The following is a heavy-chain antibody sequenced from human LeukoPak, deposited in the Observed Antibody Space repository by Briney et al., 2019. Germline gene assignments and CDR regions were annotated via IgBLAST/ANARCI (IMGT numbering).Heavy chain of an antibody. J-gene: IGHJ3*02. CDR2: INPNSGGT. V-gene: IGHV1-2*02. D-gene: IGHD3-10*01. Sequence: APVKVSCKASGYTFTGYYMYWVRQAPGQGLEWMGWINPNSGGTNYAQKFQGRVTMTRDTSISTAYMELSRLRSDDTAVYYCARDLPTIPKLLWFGEARDDAFDIWGQGTMVTVSS. CDR3: ARDLPTIPKLLWFGEARDDAFDI. CDR1: GYTFTGYY.